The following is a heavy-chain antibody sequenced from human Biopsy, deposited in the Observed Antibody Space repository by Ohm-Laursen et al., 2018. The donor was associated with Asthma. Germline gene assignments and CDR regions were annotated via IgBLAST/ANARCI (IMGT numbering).Heavy chain of an antibody. V-gene: IGHV4-39*01. D-gene: IGHD6-19*01. CDR1: GGSISNSNYY. CDR3: VRQSGYRSGWPKLLFVYYGMDV. J-gene: IGHJ6*02. Sequence: SDTLSLTCTVSGGSISNSNYYWGWIRQSPGKGLEWIGESDHRGNTNTNATLKSRVTISLDASKNEFSLRLTYVTAADTAQYYCVRQSGYRSGWPKLLFVYYGMDVWGQGTLVTVSS. CDR2: SDHRGNT.